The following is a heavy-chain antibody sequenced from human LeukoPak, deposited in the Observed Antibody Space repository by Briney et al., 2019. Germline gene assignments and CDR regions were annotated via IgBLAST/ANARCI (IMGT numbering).Heavy chain of an antibody. CDR2: IYTSGST. D-gene: IGHD3-3*01. CDR3: ARDLHGDRFDP. Sequence: SQTLSLTCTVSGGSISSGSYYWNWIRQPAGKGLEWIGRIYTSGSTNYNPSLKSRVIISVDTSKNQFSLKLSSVTAADTAVYYCARDLHGDRFDPWGQGTLVTVSS. J-gene: IGHJ5*02. CDR1: GGSISSGSYY. V-gene: IGHV4-61*02.